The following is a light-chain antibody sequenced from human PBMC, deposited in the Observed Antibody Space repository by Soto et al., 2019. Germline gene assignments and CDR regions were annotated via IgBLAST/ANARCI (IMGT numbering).Light chain of an antibody. J-gene: IGKJ2*01. CDR1: QSVTNNY. Sequence: EVVLTQSPGTLSLSPGESATLSCRASQSVTNNYFAWYQQKPGQGPRLLIFGSSDRATGIPDRFSGSGCGTDFTLTISRLEPEDFAVYYCHQYGSSPPYTFGQGTKLEIK. V-gene: IGKV3-20*01. CDR3: HQYGSSPPYT. CDR2: GSS.